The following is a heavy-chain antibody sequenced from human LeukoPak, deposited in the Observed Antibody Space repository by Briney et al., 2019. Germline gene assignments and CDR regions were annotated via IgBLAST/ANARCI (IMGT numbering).Heavy chain of an antibody. V-gene: IGHV4-39*01. Sequence: PSETLSLTCTVSGGSISNSDYYWGWLRQPPGKGLEWIGSIFHSGSTYYNPSLKSRITISVDTSKNQFSLKLSSVTAADTAMYYCATYYDILTGYYAFDIWGQGTMVTVSS. D-gene: IGHD3-9*01. CDR1: GGSISNSDYY. CDR3: ATYYDILTGYYAFDI. J-gene: IGHJ3*02. CDR2: IFHSGST.